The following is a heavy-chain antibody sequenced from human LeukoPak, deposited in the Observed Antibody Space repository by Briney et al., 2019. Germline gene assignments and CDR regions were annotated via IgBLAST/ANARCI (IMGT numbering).Heavy chain of an antibody. D-gene: IGHD3-22*01. Sequence: GRSLRLSCVVSGFTFSSYGMHWVRQAPGKGLEWVALIWYDGSNKYYADSVKGQFTISRDNSKNTLYPQMNSLRADDTAVYYCARDVFTTYDTGGGYFDYWGQGTLVTVSS. V-gene: IGHV3-33*01. CDR1: GFTFSSYG. J-gene: IGHJ4*02. CDR3: ARDVFTTYDTGGGYFDY. CDR2: IWYDGSNK.